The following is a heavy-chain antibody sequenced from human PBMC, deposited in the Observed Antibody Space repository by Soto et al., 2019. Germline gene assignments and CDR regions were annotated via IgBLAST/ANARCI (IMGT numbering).Heavy chain of an antibody. J-gene: IGHJ6*03. Sequence: QVQLVQSGAEVKKPGSSVKVSCKASGGTFSSYTISWVRQAPGQGLEWMGRIIPILGIANYAQKFQGRVTITADKSTSTSYMELSSLRSEDTAVDYCARATVTPDSGDYYDFDVWGKGTTVTVSS. CDR2: IIPILGIA. CDR3: ARATVTPDSGDYYDFDV. V-gene: IGHV1-69*02. CDR1: GGTFSSYT. D-gene: IGHD4-17*01.